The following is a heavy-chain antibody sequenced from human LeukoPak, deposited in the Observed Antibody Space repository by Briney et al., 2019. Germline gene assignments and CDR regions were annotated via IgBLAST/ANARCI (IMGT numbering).Heavy chain of an antibody. CDR2: IIPIFGIA. V-gene: IGHV1-69*10. D-gene: IGHD3-22*01. CDR1: GGTFSSYA. CDR3: ASRPHYYDSGGYLY. Sequence: WASVKVSCKASGGTFSSYAISWVRQAPGQGLEWMGGIIPIFGIANYAQKFQGRDTIAADKSTSTAYMELSSLRSEDTAVYYCASRPHYYDSGGYLYWGQGTLVTVSS. J-gene: IGHJ4*02.